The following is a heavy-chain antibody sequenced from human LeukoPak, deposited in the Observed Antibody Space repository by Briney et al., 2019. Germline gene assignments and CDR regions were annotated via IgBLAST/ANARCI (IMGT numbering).Heavy chain of an antibody. V-gene: IGHV4-34*01. D-gene: IGHD6-6*01. CDR1: GGSFSGYY. CDR3: ARGVSIAALKPFDY. Sequence: SETLSLTCAVYGGSFSGYYWSWIRQPPGKGLEWIGEINHSGSTNYNPSLKSRVTISVDTSKNQFSLKLSSVTAADTAVYYFARGVSIAALKPFDYWGQGTLVTVSS. CDR2: INHSGST. J-gene: IGHJ4*02.